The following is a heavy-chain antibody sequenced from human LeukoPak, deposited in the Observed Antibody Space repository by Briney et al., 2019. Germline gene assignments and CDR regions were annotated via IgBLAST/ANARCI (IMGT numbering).Heavy chain of an antibody. CDR3: AKAHVPYYFDY. V-gene: IGHV3-43*02. CDR2: ISGDGGST. Sequence: GGSLRLSCAASGFTFDDYAMHWVRQAPGKGLEWVSLISGDGGSTYYADSVKGRFTISRDNSKNTLYLQMNSLRAEDTAVYYCAKAHVPYYFDYWGQGTLVTVSS. J-gene: IGHJ4*02. CDR1: GFTFDDYA.